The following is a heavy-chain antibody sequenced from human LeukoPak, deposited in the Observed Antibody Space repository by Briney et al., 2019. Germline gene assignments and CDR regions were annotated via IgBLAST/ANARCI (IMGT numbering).Heavy chain of an antibody. D-gene: IGHD3-3*01. CDR3: AKDPSQRITIFGVVIPYFDY. CDR1: EFTVSSKY. CDR2: ISGSGGST. V-gene: IGHV3-23*01. J-gene: IGHJ4*02. Sequence: GGSLRLSCAASEFTVSSKYMSWVRQAPGKGLEWVSAISGSGGSTYYADSVKGRFTISRDNSKNTLYLQMNSLRAEGTAVYYCAKDPSQRITIFGVVIPYFDYWGQGTLVTVSS.